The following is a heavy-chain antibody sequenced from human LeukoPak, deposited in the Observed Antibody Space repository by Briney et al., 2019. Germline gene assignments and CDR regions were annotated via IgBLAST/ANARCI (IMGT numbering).Heavy chain of an antibody. Sequence: GGSLRLSCAASGFTFNTYAMSWVRQAPWERLQWVSGISDSGGNTYYADSVRGRFTISRDNSKITLYLQMNSLRAEDTAVYYCAKVPLRVRGVWYYYGMDVWGQGTTVTVSS. V-gene: IGHV3-23*01. CDR1: GFTFNTYA. CDR3: AKVPLRVRGVWYYYGMDV. J-gene: IGHJ6*02. CDR2: ISDSGGNT. D-gene: IGHD3-10*01.